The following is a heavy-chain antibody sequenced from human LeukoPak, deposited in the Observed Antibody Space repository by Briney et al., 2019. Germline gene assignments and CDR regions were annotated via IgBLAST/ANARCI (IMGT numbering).Heavy chain of an antibody. Sequence: GGSLRLSCAASGFTFDDHGMSWVRQAPGKGLEWVSSINWNGGDTHYTDSVKGRFTISRDNAKNSLYLQMNSLRVEDTAVYYCARDRTGNNWFDPWGQGTLVTVSS. CDR1: GFTFDDHG. J-gene: IGHJ5*02. D-gene: IGHD1-1*01. CDR3: ARDRTGNNWFDP. V-gene: IGHV3-20*04. CDR2: INWNGGDT.